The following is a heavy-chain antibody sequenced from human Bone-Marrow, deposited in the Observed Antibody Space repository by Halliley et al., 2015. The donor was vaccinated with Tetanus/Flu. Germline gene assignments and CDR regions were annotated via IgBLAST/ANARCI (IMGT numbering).Heavy chain of an antibody. Sequence: SLRLSCAASGFAFSSYAMTWVRQAPGKGLEWVSSISGGGGKTYYTDSVKGRFTISRDNSNNTLFLQMNSLRAEDTAVYYCAKESLSGWPRYHMDVWGQGTTVIVSS. V-gene: IGHV3-23*01. CDR3: AKESLSGWPRYHMDV. CDR1: GFAFSSYA. CDR2: ISGGGGKT. D-gene: IGHD6-19*01. J-gene: IGHJ6*02.